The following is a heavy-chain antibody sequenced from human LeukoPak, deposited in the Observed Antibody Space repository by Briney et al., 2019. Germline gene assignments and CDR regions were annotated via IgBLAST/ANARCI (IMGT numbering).Heavy chain of an antibody. CDR2: INHSGST. CDR1: GGSFSGYY. D-gene: IGHD1-26*01. CDR3: ARGLGLVGDY. J-gene: IGHJ4*02. Sequence: SETLSLTCAVYGGSFSGYYWSWIRQPPGKGLEWIGEINHSGSTNYNPSLKSRVTISVDTSKNQSSLKLSSVTAADTAVYYCARGLGLVGDYWGQGTLVTVSS. V-gene: IGHV4-34*01.